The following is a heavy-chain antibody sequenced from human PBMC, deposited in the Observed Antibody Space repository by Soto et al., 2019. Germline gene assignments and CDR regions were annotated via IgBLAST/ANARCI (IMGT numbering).Heavy chain of an antibody. V-gene: IGHV1-18*04. CDR1: GYTFVSYV. D-gene: IGHD4-4*01. J-gene: IGHJ4*02. CDR2: ISPYTGKT. CDR3: ARAPPTSVTSFDF. Sequence: QVQLVQSGVEVKKPGASVKVSCRTSGYTFVSYVISWVRQAPGQGLEWMGWISPYTGKTKSAQKFQDRVAMTTDTSTSTANLELRSLRSDDTAVYFCARAPPTSVTSFDFWGQGTLVTVSS.